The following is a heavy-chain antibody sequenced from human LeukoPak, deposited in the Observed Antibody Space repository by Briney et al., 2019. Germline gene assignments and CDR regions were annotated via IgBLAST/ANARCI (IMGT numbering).Heavy chain of an antibody. J-gene: IGHJ4*02. D-gene: IGHD2-21*01. CDR2: ISADNGNT. Sequence: ASVKVSCKASGYTFTSYGISWLRQAPRQGLEWMGWISADNGNTNYAQKLQGRVTMTTDTSTSTAYMELRSLRSDDTAVYFCARCSGGDCYRPLDFWGQGTLVTVSS. CDR1: GYTFTSYG. CDR3: ARCSGGDCYRPLDF. V-gene: IGHV1-18*01.